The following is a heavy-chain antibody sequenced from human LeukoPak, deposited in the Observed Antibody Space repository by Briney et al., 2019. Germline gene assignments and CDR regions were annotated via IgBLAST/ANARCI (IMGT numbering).Heavy chain of an antibody. CDR1: GFTFSSYA. Sequence: PGGSLRLSCAASGFTFSSYAMSWVRQAPGKGLEWVSAISGSGGSTYYADSVKGRFTISRHNSKNTLYLQMNSLRAEDTAVYYCARGYCSSTSCYTGYYFDYWGQGTLVTVSS. CDR2: ISGSGGST. CDR3: ARGYCSSTSCYTGYYFDY. D-gene: IGHD2-2*02. J-gene: IGHJ4*02. V-gene: IGHV3-23*01.